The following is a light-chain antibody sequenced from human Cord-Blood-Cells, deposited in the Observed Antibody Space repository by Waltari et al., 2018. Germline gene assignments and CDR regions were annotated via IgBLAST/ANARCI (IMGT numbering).Light chain of an antibody. CDR1: SSDVGSYNL. CDR3: CSYAGSSTWV. Sequence: QSALTQPASVSGSPGQSITISCTGTSSDVGSYNLVSWYQQHPGKAPKLRIYEGSKRPSGVSNRFSGSKSGNAASLTISGLQAEVEADYYCCSYAGSSTWVFGGGTKLTVL. J-gene: IGLJ3*02. V-gene: IGLV2-23*01. CDR2: EGS.